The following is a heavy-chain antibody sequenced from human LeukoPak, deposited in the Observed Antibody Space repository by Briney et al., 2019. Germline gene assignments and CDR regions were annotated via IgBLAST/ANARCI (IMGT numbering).Heavy chain of an antibody. V-gene: IGHV3-30*03. CDR2: ISYDGSNK. CDR3: ARDLRSHGDLDY. D-gene: IGHD3-10*01. CDR1: GFTFSSYG. Sequence: GGSLRLSCAASGFTFSSYGMHWVRQAPGKGLEWVAVISYDGSNKYYADSVKGRFTISRDNSKNTLYLQMNSLRAEDTAVYYCARDLRSHGDLDYWGQGTLVTVSS. J-gene: IGHJ4*02.